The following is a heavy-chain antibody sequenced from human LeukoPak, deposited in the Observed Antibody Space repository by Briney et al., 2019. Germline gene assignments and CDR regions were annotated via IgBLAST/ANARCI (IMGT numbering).Heavy chain of an antibody. J-gene: IGHJ4*01. D-gene: IGHD3-10*01. CDR2: ISGSGGST. CDR3: VRTMVRGVISYYFDY. Sequence: QPGGSLRLSCAASGFTFSSYAMSWVRQAPGKGLEWVSAISGSGGSTYYADSVKGRFTISRDNSKNTLYLQMNSLRAEDTAVYYCVRTMVRGVISYYFDYWGHGTLVTVSS. V-gene: IGHV3-23*01. CDR1: GFTFSSYA.